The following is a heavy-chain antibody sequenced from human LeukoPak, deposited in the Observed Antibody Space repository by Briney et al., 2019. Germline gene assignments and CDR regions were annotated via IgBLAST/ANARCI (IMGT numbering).Heavy chain of an antibody. CDR3: ARDAKAYCGGDCYPRDYYYYMDV. CDR1: GYTFTGYY. V-gene: IGHV1-2*02. Sequence: ASVKVSCKASGYTFTGYYMHWVRQAPGQGLEWMGWINPNSGGTNYAQKFQGRVTMTRDTSISTAYMELSRLRSDDTAVYYCARDAKAYCGGDCYPRDYYYYMDVWGKGTTVTVSS. CDR2: INPNSGGT. D-gene: IGHD2-21*02. J-gene: IGHJ6*03.